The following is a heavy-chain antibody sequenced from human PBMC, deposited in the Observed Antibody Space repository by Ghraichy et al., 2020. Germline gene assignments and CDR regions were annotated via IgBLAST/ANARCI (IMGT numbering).Heavy chain of an antibody. CDR2: ISADSGAI. Sequence: GWSLRLSCAASVLTFSNDPMNWVRQAPGKGPEWVSYISADSGAIYYADSVKGRFTISRDNAQNSLYLQMNSLRDEDTAVYYCARQRRARSSGWDWGQGTLVTVSS. D-gene: IGHD3-22*01. V-gene: IGHV3-48*02. CDR1: VLTFSNDP. CDR3: ARQRRARSSGWD. J-gene: IGHJ1*01.